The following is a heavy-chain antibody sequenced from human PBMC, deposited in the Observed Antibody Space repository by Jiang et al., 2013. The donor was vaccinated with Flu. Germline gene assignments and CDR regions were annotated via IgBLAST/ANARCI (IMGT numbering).Heavy chain of an antibody. V-gene: IGHV4-4*09. J-gene: IGHJ3*02. Sequence: GLVKPSETLSLTCTVSGGSISAYYWSWIRRPPGKGLEWIGYIYTSGSTNYNPSLKSRVTMSVDTSKNQFSLRLSSVTAADTAMYYCARSDSYCGGDCYRFDAFDIWGQGTLVTVSS. D-gene: IGHD2-21*01. CDR1: GGSISAYY. CDR3: ARSDSYCGGDCYRFDAFDI. CDR2: IYTSGST.